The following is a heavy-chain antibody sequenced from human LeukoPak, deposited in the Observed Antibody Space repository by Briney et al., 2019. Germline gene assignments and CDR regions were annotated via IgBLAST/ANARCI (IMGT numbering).Heavy chain of an antibody. Sequence: GGSLRLSCAASGFNVSSTYMNWVRQAPGKGLEWVSVIYSGGRTYYADSVKGRFTISRDNSKNTLYLQMNSLRAEDTAVYYCARADAYSSTWCFDYWGQGAPVTVSS. CDR1: GFNVSSTY. J-gene: IGHJ4*02. CDR3: ARADAYSSTWCFDY. CDR2: IYSGGRT. V-gene: IGHV3-53*01. D-gene: IGHD6-13*01.